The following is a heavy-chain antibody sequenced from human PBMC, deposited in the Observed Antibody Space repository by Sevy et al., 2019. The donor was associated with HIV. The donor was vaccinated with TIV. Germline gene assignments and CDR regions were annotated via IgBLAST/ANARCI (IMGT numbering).Heavy chain of an antibody. J-gene: IGHJ5*02. Sequence: GGSLRLSCAASGFTFSGYAMSWVRQAPGKGREWVSLITGSGSKTYYADSVKGRFTISRDNSKNTVNLQMNSLRVEDTAIYYCAKETWGLFDPWGQGILVTVSS. V-gene: IGHV3-23*01. CDR2: ITGSGSKT. CDR1: GFTFSGYA. CDR3: AKETWGLFDP. D-gene: IGHD7-27*01.